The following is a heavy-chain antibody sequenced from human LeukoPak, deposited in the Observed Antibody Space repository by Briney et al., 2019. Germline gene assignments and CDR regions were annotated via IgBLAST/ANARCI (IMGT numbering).Heavy chain of an antibody. V-gene: IGHV3-15*01. CDR1: GVTVSSTD. D-gene: IGHD6-13*01. CDR3: STDPYSSKWYYFDY. CDR2: IKSKTDGGTT. Sequence: GGSLRLSCAVSGVTVSSTDMSWVRQAPGKGLEWVGRIKSKTDGGTTDYAAPVEGRFTISRDDSKKTLYLQMNSLKTEDTAVYYCSTDPYSSKWYYFDYWGQGTLVTVSS. J-gene: IGHJ4*02.